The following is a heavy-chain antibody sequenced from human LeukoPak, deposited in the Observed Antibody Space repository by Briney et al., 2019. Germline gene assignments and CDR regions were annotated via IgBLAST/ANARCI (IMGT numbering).Heavy chain of an antibody. J-gene: IGHJ4*02. CDR2: INPSGGST. CDR1: GYTFTSYC. V-gene: IGHV1-46*01. Sequence: ASVKVSCKASGYTFTSYCMHWVRQAPGQGLEWMGVINPSGGSTSYAQKFQGRVTMTRDTSTSTVYMELSSLRSEDTAVYYCARDYYGDREDYYFDYWGQGTLVTVSS. CDR3: ARDYYGDREDYYFDY. D-gene: IGHD4-17*01.